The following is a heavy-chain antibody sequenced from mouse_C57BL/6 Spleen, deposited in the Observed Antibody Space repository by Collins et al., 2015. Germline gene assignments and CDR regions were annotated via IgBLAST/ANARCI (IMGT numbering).Heavy chain of an antibody. D-gene: IGHD1-1*01. V-gene: IGHV1-82*01. Sequence: QVQLQQSGPELVKPGASVKISCKVSGYVFSTSWMNWVKQRPGQGLEWIGRIYPGDGDTKYNGKFKGKATLTADKSSSTAYMQLSSLPSMDSVVYFCARDGNYYGSSLAWYFDVWGAGTTVTVSS. CDR1: GYVFSTSW. CDR2: IYPGDGDT. J-gene: IGHJ1*01. CDR3: ARDGNYYGSSLAWYFDV.